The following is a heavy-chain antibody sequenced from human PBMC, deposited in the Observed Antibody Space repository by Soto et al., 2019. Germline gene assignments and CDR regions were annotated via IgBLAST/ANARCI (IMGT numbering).Heavy chain of an antibody. CDR1: GGSISRGDYY. CDR2: IYYIGNT. V-gene: IGHV4-30-4*01. Sequence: QVQLQESGPGLVKPSQTLSLTCTVSGGSISRGDYYWNWIRQPPGKGLEWIGYIYYIGNTYYNPSLKSRVTISVDTSKNQFSLNLSSVTAADTAVYYCATSGLPFYFDYWRQGTLVTVSS. J-gene: IGHJ4*02. D-gene: IGHD3-3*01. CDR3: ATSGLPFYFDY.